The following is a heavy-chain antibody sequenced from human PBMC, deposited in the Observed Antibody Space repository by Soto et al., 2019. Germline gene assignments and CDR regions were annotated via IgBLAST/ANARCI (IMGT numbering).Heavy chain of an antibody. V-gene: IGHV1-69*13. CDR2: IIPIFGTA. CDR3: ARDRGPMEVGIIAVAGTWNWFDP. J-gene: IGHJ5*02. D-gene: IGHD6-19*01. CDR1: GGTFSSYA. Sequence: SVKVSCKASGGTFSSYAISWLRQAPGQGLEWMGGIIPIFGTANYAQKFQGRVTITADESTSTAYMELSSLRSEDTAVYYCARDRGPMEVGIIAVAGTWNWFDPWGQGTLVTVSS.